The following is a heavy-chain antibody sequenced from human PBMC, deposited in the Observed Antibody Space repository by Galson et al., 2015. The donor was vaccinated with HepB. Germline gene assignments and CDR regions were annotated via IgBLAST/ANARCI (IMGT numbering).Heavy chain of an antibody. D-gene: IGHD2-21*02. CDR2: ISAGGDTT. CDR3: AKGHDCVCGSSNSGMDF. V-gene: IGHV3-23*01. Sequence: SLRLSCAASGFTFSNYAMTWVRQAPGKGLEWVSSISAGGDTTYYADSVKGRFTISRDNAKKMLSLQTNSLRAEDTAVYYCAKGHDCVCGSSNSGMDFWGQGTPVTVSS. J-gene: IGHJ6*02. CDR1: GFTFSNYA.